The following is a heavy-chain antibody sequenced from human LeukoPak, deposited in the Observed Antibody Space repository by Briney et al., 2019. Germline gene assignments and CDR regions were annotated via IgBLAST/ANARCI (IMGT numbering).Heavy chain of an antibody. D-gene: IGHD2-2*01. CDR1: GGSISSYY. Sequence: SETLSLTCTGSGGSISSYYWSWLRQPAGKGLEWIGRIYTSGSTNYNPSLKSRVTMSVDTSKNQFSLKLSSVTAADTAVYYCARDRPYRSSTSCYGHAFDIWGQGTMVTVSS. V-gene: IGHV4-4*07. CDR2: IYTSGST. CDR3: ARDRPYRSSTSCYGHAFDI. J-gene: IGHJ3*02.